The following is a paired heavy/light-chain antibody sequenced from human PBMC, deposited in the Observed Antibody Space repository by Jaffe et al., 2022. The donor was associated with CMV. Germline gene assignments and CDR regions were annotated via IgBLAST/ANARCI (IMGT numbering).Heavy chain of an antibody. CDR2: IDWDGDD. V-gene: IGHV2-70*01. Sequence: QVTLRESGPALVKPTQTLTVTCTFSGFSLTASGMSVSWIRQPPGKALEWLGLIDWDGDDFYRTSLRTRLTISKDTSKNQVFLRLTNMDPVDTATYFCARIRATGGNFGGRYFDSWGQGILVTVSS. D-gene: IGHD3-10*01. J-gene: IGHJ4*02. CDR1: GFSLTASGMS. CDR3: ARIRATGGNFGGRYFDS.
Light chain of an antibody. CDR2: QDT. J-gene: IGLJ3*02. Sequence: SYDLTQPPSVSVSPGQTARITCSGHKLGDMYASWYQQRPGQSPALVLYQDTKRPSGIPERFSGSSSGNTATLTISGTQTVDEADYYCQAWDSTTAVFGGGTKLNVL. CDR3: QAWDSTTAV. V-gene: IGLV3-1*01. CDR1: KLGDMY.